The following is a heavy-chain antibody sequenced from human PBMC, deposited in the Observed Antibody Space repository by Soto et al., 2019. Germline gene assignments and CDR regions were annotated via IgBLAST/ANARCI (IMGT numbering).Heavy chain of an antibody. V-gene: IGHV1-69*06. D-gene: IGHD3-22*01. Sequence: SVKVSCKASGGTFSSYAISWVRQAPGQGLEWMGGIIPIFDTANYAQKFQGRVTITADKSTSTAYMELSSLRSEDTAVYYCARKVPYYYDSSGQRDAFDIWGQGTMVTVSS. J-gene: IGHJ3*02. CDR2: IIPIFDTA. CDR3: ARKVPYYYDSSGQRDAFDI. CDR1: GGTFSSYA.